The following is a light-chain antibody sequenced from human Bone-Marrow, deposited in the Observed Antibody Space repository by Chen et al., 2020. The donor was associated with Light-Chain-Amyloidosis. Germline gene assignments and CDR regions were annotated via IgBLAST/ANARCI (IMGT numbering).Light chain of an antibody. Sequence: SYELTQPPSVSVSPGQTARITCSGDDLPTKYAYWYQQKPGQAPVLVIHRDTERPSGISERFSGSSSGTTATLNSSGVQAEDEADYHCQSADSSGTYEVIFGGGTKLTGL. CDR1: DLPTKY. V-gene: IGLV3-25*03. J-gene: IGLJ2*01. CDR2: RDT. CDR3: QSADSSGTYEVI.